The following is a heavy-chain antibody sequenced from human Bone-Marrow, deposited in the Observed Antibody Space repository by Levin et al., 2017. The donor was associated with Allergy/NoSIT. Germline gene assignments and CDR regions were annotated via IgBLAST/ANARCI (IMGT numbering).Heavy chain of an antibody. CDR1: GFTFTTHS. CDR2: ITASGDGT. V-gene: IGHV3-21*01. CDR3: ASLQYGDYGDDY. J-gene: IGHJ4*02. D-gene: IGHD4-17*01. Sequence: GESLKISCAASGFTFTTHSMNWVRQAPGKGLEWVSAITASGDGTYYADSVKGRFTISRDNGKNLLYLQMNSLRAEDTALYYCASLQYGDYGDDYWGQGTLVTVSS.